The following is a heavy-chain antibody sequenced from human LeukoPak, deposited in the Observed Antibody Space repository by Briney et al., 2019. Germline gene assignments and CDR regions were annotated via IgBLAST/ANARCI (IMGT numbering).Heavy chain of an antibody. CDR1: GGSISSYY. CDR3: ARGTTDYGDRRIYFDY. CDR2: IYTSGST. V-gene: IGHV4-4*07. D-gene: IGHD4-17*01. Sequence: PSETLSLTCTVSGGSISSYYWSWIRQPAGKGLEWIGRIYTSGSTNYNPSLKSRVTISVHTSKNQFSLKLSSVTAADTAVYYCARGTTDYGDRRIYFDYWGQGTLVTVSS. J-gene: IGHJ4*02.